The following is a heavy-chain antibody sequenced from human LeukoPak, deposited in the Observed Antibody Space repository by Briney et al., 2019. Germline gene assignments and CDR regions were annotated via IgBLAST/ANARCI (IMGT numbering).Heavy chain of an antibody. V-gene: IGHV1-8*01. Sequence: ASVKVSCKASGYTFTSYDINWVRQATGQRLEWMGWMNPKSGNAGYAQQFQGRVTMTRNTSIRTAYMELSSLRSEDTAVYYCARAHNYDSSGYYYLYPDYWGQGTLVTVSS. CDR3: ARAHNYDSSGYYYLYPDY. D-gene: IGHD3-22*01. CDR1: GYTFTSYD. J-gene: IGHJ4*02. CDR2: MNPKSGNA.